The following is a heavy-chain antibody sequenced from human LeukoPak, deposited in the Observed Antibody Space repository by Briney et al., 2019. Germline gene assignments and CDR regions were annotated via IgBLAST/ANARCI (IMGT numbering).Heavy chain of an antibody. D-gene: IGHD4-11*01. J-gene: IGHJ6*02. CDR2: IYSGGST. Sequence: GGSLRLSCAASGFTVSSNYMSWVRQAPGKGLEWVSVIYSGGSTYYADSVKGRFTISRDNSKNTLYLQMNSLRAEDTAVYYCAAETTVELYYCYGMDVWGQGTTVTVSS. CDR3: AAETTVELYYCYGMDV. CDR1: GFTVSSNY. V-gene: IGHV3-53*01.